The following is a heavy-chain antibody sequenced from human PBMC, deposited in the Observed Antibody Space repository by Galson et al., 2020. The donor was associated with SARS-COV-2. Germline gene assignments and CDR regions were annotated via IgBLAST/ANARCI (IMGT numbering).Heavy chain of an antibody. J-gene: IGHJ6*03. CDR2: GSDI. Sequence: GSDIYYTESVKGRFTISRDNSKNTLYLDMNSLRAEDTAVYYCARGATDSSYYFYYYMDVWGKGTTVTISS. CDR3: ARGATDSSYYFYYYMDV. D-gene: IGHD2-15*01. V-gene: IGHV3-33*01.